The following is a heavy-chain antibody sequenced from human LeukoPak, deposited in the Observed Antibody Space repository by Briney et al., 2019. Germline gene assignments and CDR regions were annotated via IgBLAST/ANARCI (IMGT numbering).Heavy chain of an antibody. CDR3: ASDWGLSQLEYCSNTNCYMGAFDI. Sequence: ASVKVSCKASGYTFTGFYMHWVRQAPGQGLEWMGWINPNSGGTNYAQKFQGRVTMTRDTSISTAYMELSRLRSDDTAVYYCASDWGLSQLEYCSNTNCYMGAFDIWGQGTMVTVSS. CDR2: INPNSGGT. J-gene: IGHJ3*02. D-gene: IGHD2-2*02. V-gene: IGHV1-2*02. CDR1: GYTFTGFY.